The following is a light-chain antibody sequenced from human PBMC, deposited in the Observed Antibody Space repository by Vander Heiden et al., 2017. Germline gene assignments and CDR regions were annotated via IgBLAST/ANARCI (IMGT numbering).Light chain of an antibody. CDR2: KDS. CDR3: QSADSSGTSWV. J-gene: IGLJ3*02. Sequence: SYEVTQPPSALLSPGQTARITCSGDALPNQYAYWYQQKPGQAPVLVIFKDSGRPSGISERFSGSSSGTTVTLTISGVQAEDEADYYCQSADSSGTSWVFGGGTKLTVL. CDR1: ALPNQY. V-gene: IGLV3-25*03.